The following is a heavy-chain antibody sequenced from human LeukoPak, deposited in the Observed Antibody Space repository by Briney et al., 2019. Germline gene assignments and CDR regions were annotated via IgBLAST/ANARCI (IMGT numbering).Heavy chain of an antibody. J-gene: IGHJ2*01. CDR2: ISWNSGSI. Sequence: GGSLRLSCAASGFSFSSYAMSWVRQAPGRGLEWVSGISWNSGSIGYADSVKGRFTISRDNAKNSLFLQMDSLRPEDTAFYYCAKGALAGAFYWYFDLWGRGTLVTVSS. D-gene: IGHD6-19*01. V-gene: IGHV3-9*01. CDR3: AKGALAGAFYWYFDL. CDR1: GFSFSSYA.